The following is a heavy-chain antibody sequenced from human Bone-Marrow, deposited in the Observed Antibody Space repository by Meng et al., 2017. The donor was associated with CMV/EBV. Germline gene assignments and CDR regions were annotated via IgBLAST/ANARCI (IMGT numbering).Heavy chain of an antibody. V-gene: IGHV1-18*01. D-gene: IGHD3-3*01. CDR2: ISAYNGNT. CDR3: ARTQPGPYYYDFWSGCLDY. CDR1: GYTFTSYG. Sequence: SVKVSCKASGYTFTSYGISWVRQAPGQGLEWMGWISAYNGNTNYAQKLQGRVTMTTDTSTSTAYMELRSLRSDDTAVYYCARTQPGPYYYDFWSGCLDYWGQGTLVTVSS. J-gene: IGHJ4*02.